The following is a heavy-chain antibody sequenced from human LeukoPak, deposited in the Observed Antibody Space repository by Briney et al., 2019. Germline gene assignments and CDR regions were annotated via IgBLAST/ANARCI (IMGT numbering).Heavy chain of an antibody. D-gene: IGHD6-19*01. Sequence: GGSLRLSCAASGFTVSSSYMSWVRQAPGKGLEWVSVIYSGGSTYYADSVKGRFTISRHNSKNTLYLQMNSLRAEDTAVYYCARAAVAGPFDPWGQGTLVTVSS. CDR3: ARAAVAGPFDP. V-gene: IGHV3-53*04. J-gene: IGHJ5*02. CDR2: IYSGGST. CDR1: GFTVSSSY.